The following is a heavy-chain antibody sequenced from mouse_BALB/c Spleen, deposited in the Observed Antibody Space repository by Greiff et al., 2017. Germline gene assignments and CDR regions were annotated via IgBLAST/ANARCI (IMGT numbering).Heavy chain of an antibody. D-gene: IGHD4-1*01. CDR3: ARETGYWYFDV. V-gene: IGHV1-87*01. CDR1: GYTFTSYW. Sequence: VQLQQSGAELARPGASVKLSCKASGYTFTSYWMQWVKQRPGQGLEWIGAIYPGDGDTRYTQKFKGKATLTADKSSSTAYMQLSSLASEDSAVYYCARETGYWYFDVWGAGTTVTVSS. CDR2: IYPGDGDT. J-gene: IGHJ1*01.